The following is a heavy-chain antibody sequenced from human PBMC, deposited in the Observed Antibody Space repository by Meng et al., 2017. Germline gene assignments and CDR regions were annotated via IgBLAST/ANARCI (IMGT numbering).Heavy chain of an antibody. CDR3: ARDSGYSYGYGTFDY. CDR2: IIPIFGTA. CDR1: GGTFSSYA. Sequence: KISCKASGGTFSSYAISWVRQAPGQGLEWMGGIIPIFGTANYAQKFQGRVTITTDESTSTAYMELSSLRSEDTAVYYCARDSGYSYGYGTFDYWGQGTLVTVSS. D-gene: IGHD5-18*01. V-gene: IGHV1-69*05. J-gene: IGHJ4*02.